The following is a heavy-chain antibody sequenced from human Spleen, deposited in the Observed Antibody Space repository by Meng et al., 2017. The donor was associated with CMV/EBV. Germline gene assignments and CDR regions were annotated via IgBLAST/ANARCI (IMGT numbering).Heavy chain of an antibody. V-gene: IGHV3-30*04. D-gene: IGHD2-2*01. CDR1: GFTFSSYA. CDR3: ARGACSSTSCYFGDY. Sequence: GGSLRLSCAASGFTFSSYAMHWVRQAPGKGLEWVAVISYDGSNKYYADSVKGRFTISRDNSKNTLYLQMNSLRAEDTAVYYCARGACSSTSCYFGDYWGQGTLVTVSS. CDR2: ISYDGSNK. J-gene: IGHJ4*02.